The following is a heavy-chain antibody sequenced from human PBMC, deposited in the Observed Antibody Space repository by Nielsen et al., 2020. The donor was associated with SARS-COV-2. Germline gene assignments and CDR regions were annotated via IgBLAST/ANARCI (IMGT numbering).Heavy chain of an antibody. Sequence: ASVKVSCKASGYTFSTSYMHWVRQAPGQRLEWMGWMSAADGRTTYSQKFQGRVTTTRDTSATTVYLELSSLTSEDTAVYYCARDIGNWYMDVWGKGTTVTVSS. V-gene: IGHV1-3*01. CDR3: ARDIGNWYMDV. CDR1: GYTFSTSY. D-gene: IGHD6-13*01. CDR2: MSAADGRT. J-gene: IGHJ6*04.